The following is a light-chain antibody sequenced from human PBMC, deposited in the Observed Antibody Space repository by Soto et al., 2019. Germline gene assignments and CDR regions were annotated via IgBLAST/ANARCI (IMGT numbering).Light chain of an antibody. CDR2: DAS. J-gene: IGKJ5*01. V-gene: IGKV3-11*01. CDR3: QHRSDWPS. CDR1: QSVGNS. Sequence: EIVLTQSPATLSLSPGERVTLSCRACQSVGNSLAWYQQKPGQAPRILMYDASSRATGIAARFSGSGYGTDFTLTISRLEPEDFAVYYCQHRSDWPSFGQGTRLEIK.